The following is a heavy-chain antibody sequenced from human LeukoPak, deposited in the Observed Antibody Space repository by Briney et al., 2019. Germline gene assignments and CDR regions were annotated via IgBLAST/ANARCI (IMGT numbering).Heavy chain of an antibody. D-gene: IGHD3-22*01. V-gene: IGHV1-18*01. CDR2: ISAYTGNT. CDR1: GYTFTNYG. J-gene: IGHJ4*02. Sequence: ASVKVSCKASGYTFTNYGISWARQAPGQGLGWMGWISAYTGNTNYAQNFQGRVTMTTDTSTSTAFMELRSLRSDDTAVYYCARSGVGYFYDNTGYYPLDYWGQGTLVTVSS. CDR3: ARSGVGYFYDNTGYYPLDY.